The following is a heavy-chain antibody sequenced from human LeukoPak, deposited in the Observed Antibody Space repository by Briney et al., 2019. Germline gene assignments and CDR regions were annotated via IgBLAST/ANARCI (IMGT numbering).Heavy chain of an antibody. J-gene: IGHJ6*02. Sequence: GASVKVSCKASGYTFTSYYMHWVRQAPGQGLEWMGIINPSGGSTSYAQKFQGRVTMTRDTSTSTVYMELSSLRAEDTAVYYCARDFKDIAVAGSYYYGMDVWGQGTTVTVSS. CDR1: GYTFTSYY. V-gene: IGHV1-46*01. CDR3: ARDFKDIAVAGSYYYGMDV. CDR2: INPSGGST. D-gene: IGHD6-19*01.